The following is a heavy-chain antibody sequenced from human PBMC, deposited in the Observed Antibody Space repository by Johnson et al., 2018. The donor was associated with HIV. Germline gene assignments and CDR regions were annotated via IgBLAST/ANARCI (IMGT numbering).Heavy chain of an antibody. V-gene: IGHV3-66*02. D-gene: IGHD1-26*01. CDR2: IYSGDTT. Sequence: VQLVESGGGLVQPGGSLRLSCAASGFTVSSNYMSWVRQAPGKGLEWVSVIYSGDTTYYADSVKGRFTISRDTSKNTLYLQMNSLRPEDTAVYYCASDGWELLGVAAFDVWGQGTLVTVSS. J-gene: IGHJ3*01. CDR3: ASDGWELLGVAAFDV. CDR1: GFTVSSNY.